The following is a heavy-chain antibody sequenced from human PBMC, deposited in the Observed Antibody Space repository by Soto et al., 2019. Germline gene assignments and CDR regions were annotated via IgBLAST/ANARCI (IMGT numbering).Heavy chain of an antibody. CDR3: ATDLRDFGVVQYGMDV. J-gene: IGHJ6*02. CDR1: GYTLTELS. Sequence: GASVKVSCKVSGYTLTELSMHWVRQAPGKGLEWMGGFDPEDGETIYAQKFQGRVTMTEDTSTDTAYMELSSLRSEDTAVYYCATDLRDFGVVQYGMDVWGQGTTVTVSS. CDR2: FDPEDGET. D-gene: IGHD3-3*01. V-gene: IGHV1-24*01.